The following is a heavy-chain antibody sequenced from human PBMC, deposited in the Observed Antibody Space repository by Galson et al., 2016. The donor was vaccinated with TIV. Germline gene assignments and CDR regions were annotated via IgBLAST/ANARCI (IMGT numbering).Heavy chain of an antibody. V-gene: IGHV1-69*10. J-gene: IGHJ4*02. CDR3: ARNLPCGGDGYFFDY. Sequence: SVKVSCKASADTFKAYTITWVRQVPGQGLEWMGGIIPIHGLANHAQKFQGRVAISADKSTTTIPLAISSLRSEDTAVYYCARNLPCGGDGYFFDYWGQGTLVTVSS. CDR1: ADTFKAYT. D-gene: IGHD2-21*01. CDR2: IIPIHGLA.